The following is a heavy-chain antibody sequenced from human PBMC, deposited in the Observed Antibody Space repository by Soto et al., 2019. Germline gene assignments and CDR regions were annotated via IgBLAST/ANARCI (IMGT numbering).Heavy chain of an antibody. Sequence: EVQLVESGGDLVHPGGSLKLSCAASGLRFSTLWMAWVRQAPGKGLESVAHINPEGTSKDYLGSVKGRFSISRDNAKNTLFLQMNSLRVEDTATYYCVLAATRSGGEDTWGQGTLVSVSS. CDR1: GLRFSTLW. CDR3: VLAATRSGGEDT. D-gene: IGHD6-13*01. V-gene: IGHV3-7*02. J-gene: IGHJ5*02. CDR2: INPEGTSK.